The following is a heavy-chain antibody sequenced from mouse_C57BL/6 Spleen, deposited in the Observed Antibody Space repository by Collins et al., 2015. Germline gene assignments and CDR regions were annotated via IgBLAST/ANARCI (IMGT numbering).Heavy chain of an antibody. Sequence: QVQLRQSGAELVRPGASVTLSCKASGYTFTDYEMHWVKQTPVHGLEWIGAIDPETGGTAYNQKFKGKAALTADKSSSTAYMELRSLTSEDSAVYYCTRSNYYGSRSFDYWGQGTTLTVSS. J-gene: IGHJ2*01. CDR1: GYTFTDYE. D-gene: IGHD1-1*01. V-gene: IGHV1-15*01. CDR2: IDPETGGT. CDR3: TRSNYYGSRSFDY.